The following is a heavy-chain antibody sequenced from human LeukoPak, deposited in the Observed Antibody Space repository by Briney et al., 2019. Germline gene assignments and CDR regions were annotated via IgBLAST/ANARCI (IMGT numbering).Heavy chain of an antibody. D-gene: IGHD1-14*01. V-gene: IGHV3-11*06. CDR1: GFTFSDYY. CDR2: ISSSGSQT. CDR3: ARNRNYGLDI. Sequence: GGSLRLSCAASGFTFSDYYLSWIRQAPGKGLECVSYISSSGSQTLHADSVKGRFTISRDNAKNSLYLQMNSLRAEGTAVYYCARNRNYGLDIWGQGTKVTASS. J-gene: IGHJ3*02.